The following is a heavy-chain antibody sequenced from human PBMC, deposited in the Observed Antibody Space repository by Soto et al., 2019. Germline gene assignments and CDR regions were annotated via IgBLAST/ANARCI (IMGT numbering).Heavy chain of an antibody. CDR1: GFTFSSYA. D-gene: IGHD5-18*01. CDR3: AREEIGQRGYSYGYYGMEV. V-gene: IGHV3-30-3*01. Sequence: GGSLRLSCAASGFTFSSYAMHWVRQAPGKGLEWVAVISYDGSNKYYADSVKGRFTISRDNSKNTLYLQMNSLRAEDTAVYYCAREEIGQRGYSYGYYGMEVWGQGTTVTVSS. CDR2: ISYDGSNK. J-gene: IGHJ6*02.